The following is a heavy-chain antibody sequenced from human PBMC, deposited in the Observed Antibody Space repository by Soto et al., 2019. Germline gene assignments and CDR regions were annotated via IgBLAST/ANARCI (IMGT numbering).Heavy chain of an antibody. Sequence: GGSLRLSCAASGFTFSSYGMHWVRQAPGKGLEWVAVIWDDGSNKYYADSVKGRFTISRDNSKNTENLQMNSLRAEDTAGYYCARGGSYAILTGPPRWFDPWGQGTLVTVSS. CDR2: IWDDGSNK. V-gene: IGHV3-33*01. D-gene: IGHD3-9*01. CDR3: ARGGSYAILTGPPRWFDP. CDR1: GFTFSSYG. J-gene: IGHJ5*02.